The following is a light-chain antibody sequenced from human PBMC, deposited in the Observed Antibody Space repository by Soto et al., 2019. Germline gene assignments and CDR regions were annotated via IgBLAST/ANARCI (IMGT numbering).Light chain of an antibody. V-gene: IGLV1-44*01. CDR3: AAWDDGLSGYV. J-gene: IGLJ1*01. Sequence: VLTQPPSASGTPGQRVSISCSGSSSNIGTNTVNWYQQLPGTAPKLLIYSNSQRPSGVPDRFSGSTSGTSASLAIRGLQSHDDADYYCAAWDDGLSGYVFGTGTKVXVL. CDR1: SSNIGTNT. CDR2: SNS.